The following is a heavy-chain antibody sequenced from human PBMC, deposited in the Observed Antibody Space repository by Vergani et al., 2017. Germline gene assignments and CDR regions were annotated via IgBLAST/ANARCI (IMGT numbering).Heavy chain of an antibody. V-gene: IGHV5-51*01. J-gene: IGHJ2*01. D-gene: IGHD1-1*01. CDR1: GYTFTNYW. CDR3: ARQGTSTDNYWYFDL. CDR2: IYPGDSDT. Sequence: EVQLVQSGAEVKKPGESLKISCKGSGYTFTNYWIVWVRQMPGKGLEWMGIIYPGDSDTRYSPSFQVQVTISADKSISTAYLQWSSLKASDTAMYYCARQGTSTDNYWYFDLWGRGTLVSVSS.